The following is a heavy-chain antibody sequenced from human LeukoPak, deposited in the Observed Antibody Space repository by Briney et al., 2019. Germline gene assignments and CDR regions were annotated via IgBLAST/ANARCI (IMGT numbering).Heavy chain of an antibody. D-gene: IGHD2/OR15-2a*01. CDR2: IYSDGTT. J-gene: IGHJ3*02. CDR1: GFTVSSNY. Sequence: PGGSLRLSCAASGFTVSSNYMSWVRQAPGKGLEWVSIIYSDGTTYYADSVKGRFTISRDNSKNILYLQMNSLRAEDTAVYYCARGIRPDAFDIWGQGTMVTVSS. CDR3: ARGIRPDAFDI. V-gene: IGHV3-53*01.